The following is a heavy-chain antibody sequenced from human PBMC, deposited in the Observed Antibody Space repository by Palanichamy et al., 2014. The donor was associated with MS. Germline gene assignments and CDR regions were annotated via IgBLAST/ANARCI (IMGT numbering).Heavy chain of an antibody. Sequence: EVQLVQSGAEVKKPGESLRISCKGFWIQLLPATGSAGCARCPGKAWSGWGGFDPSDSYTNYSPSFQGHVTISADKSISTAYLQWSSLKASDTAMYYCATLADKVLRFLEWLDGMDVWGQGTTVTVSS. CDR2: FDPSDSYT. V-gene: IGHV5-10-1*03. D-gene: IGHD3-3*01. J-gene: IGHJ6*02. CDR3: ATLADKVLRFLEWLDGMDV. CDR1: IQLLPATG.